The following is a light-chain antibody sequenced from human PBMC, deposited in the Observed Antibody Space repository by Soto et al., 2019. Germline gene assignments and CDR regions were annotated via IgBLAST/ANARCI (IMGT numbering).Light chain of an antibody. CDR2: WAS. J-gene: IGKJ1*01. Sequence: DIVMTQSPDSLAVSLGERATINCKSSQSVLYSSNNKNYLAWYQQKPGQPPKLLIYWASTRESGVPDRFSGSGSGTDFPLTISSLQAEDVAVYYCLQYYSAWWTFGQGTKVEI. CDR3: LQYYSAWWT. V-gene: IGKV4-1*01. CDR1: QSVLYSSNNKNY.